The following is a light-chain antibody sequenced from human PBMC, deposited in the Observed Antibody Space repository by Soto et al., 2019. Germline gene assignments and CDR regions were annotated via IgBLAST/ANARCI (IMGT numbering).Light chain of an antibody. CDR3: QQYGGSPIT. Sequence: EIVMTQSPATLSVSPGERATLSCRASESVSSKLVWYQQKPGQAPRLLISGASMRASGVPVRFIGSGSGTDFTLTITRLEPEDFAVYYCQQYGGSPITFGLGIRLEIK. CDR1: ESVSSK. J-gene: IGKJ5*01. CDR2: GAS. V-gene: IGKV3D-15*01.